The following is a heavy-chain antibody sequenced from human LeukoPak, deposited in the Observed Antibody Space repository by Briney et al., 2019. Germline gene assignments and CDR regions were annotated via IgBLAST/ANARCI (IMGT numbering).Heavy chain of an antibody. Sequence: GGSLRLSCVASGFTFSSYWMSWVRQAPGKGLEWVSAISGSGGSTYYADSVKGRFTISRDNSKNTLYLQMNSLRAEDTAIYYCARDSLPMAVTGPFDHWGQGALVTVSS. CDR1: GFTFSSYW. V-gene: IGHV3-23*01. J-gene: IGHJ4*02. D-gene: IGHD6-19*01. CDR2: ISGSGGST. CDR3: ARDSLPMAVTGPFDH.